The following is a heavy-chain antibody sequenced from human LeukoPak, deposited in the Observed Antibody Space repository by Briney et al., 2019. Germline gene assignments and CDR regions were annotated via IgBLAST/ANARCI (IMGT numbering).Heavy chain of an antibody. J-gene: IGHJ3*02. CDR1: GGSISSYY. CDR2: INYCATT. CDR3: ARGARVARGAFDI. V-gene: IGHV4-59*01. D-gene: IGHD2-15*01. Sequence: SETLSLTCIVSGGSISSYYWSWVRQPPGKGLEWIGYINYCATTNYTPSLKSRVTISVDTSKNQFCLKLSSVTAADTAVYYCARGARVARGAFDIWGQGTMVTVSS.